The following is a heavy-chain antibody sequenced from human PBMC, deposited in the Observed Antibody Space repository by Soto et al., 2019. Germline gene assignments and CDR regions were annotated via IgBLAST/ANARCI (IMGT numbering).Heavy chain of an antibody. CDR2: VYYTGST. V-gene: IGHV4-61*01. CDR1: GGSVSNSSHY. J-gene: IGHJ4*02. Sequence: PSETLSLTCTVSGGSVSNSSHYWTWIRQPPGKGLEWIGYVYYTGSTNYNPSLHSRVTISVDTSKNQFSLTLSSVTAADTDVYYCARGDGFWSGYSYLNYWGQGTPVTVSS. CDR3: ARGDGFWSGYSYLNY. D-gene: IGHD3-3*01.